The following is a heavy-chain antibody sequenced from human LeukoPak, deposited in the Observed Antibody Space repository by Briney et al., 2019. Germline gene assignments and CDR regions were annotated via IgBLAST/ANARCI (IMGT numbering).Heavy chain of an antibody. CDR3: ARDYGGTYWYFDL. Sequence: PSETLSLTCAVSGGSISSSNWWSWVRQPPGKGLEWIGEIYHSGSTNYNPSLKSRVTISVGKSKNQFSLKLSSVTAADTAVYYCARDYGGTYWYFDLWGRGTLVTVSS. V-gene: IGHV4-4*02. D-gene: IGHD4-23*01. J-gene: IGHJ2*01. CDR2: IYHSGST. CDR1: GGSISSSNW.